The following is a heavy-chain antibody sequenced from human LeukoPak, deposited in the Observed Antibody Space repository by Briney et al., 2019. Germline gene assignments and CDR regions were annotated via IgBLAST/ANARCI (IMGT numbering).Heavy chain of an antibody. CDR3: AQGINNWFDP. D-gene: IGHD2/OR15-2a*01. V-gene: IGHV3-21*01. CDR2: INSNSSYI. Sequence: GGSLRLSCAASGFPFSSYTMNWVRQAPGKGLEWVSSINSNSSYIFYADSVKGRFTISRDNAKNSLYLQMNSLTAEDTAIYYCAQGINNWFDPWGQGTLVTVSS. J-gene: IGHJ5*02. CDR1: GFPFSSYT.